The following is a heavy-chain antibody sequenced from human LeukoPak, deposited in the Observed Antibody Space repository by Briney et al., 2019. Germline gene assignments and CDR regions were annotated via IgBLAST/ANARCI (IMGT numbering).Heavy chain of an antibody. Sequence: SVKVSCKASGGTFSSYAISWVRQAPGQGLEWMGGIIPIFGTANYAQKFQGRVTITTDESTSAAYMELSSLRSEDTAVYYCARDTIEPGAFDIWGQGTTVTVSS. V-gene: IGHV1-69*05. CDR2: IIPIFGTA. D-gene: IGHD3-9*01. J-gene: IGHJ3*02. CDR1: GGTFSSYA. CDR3: ARDTIEPGAFDI.